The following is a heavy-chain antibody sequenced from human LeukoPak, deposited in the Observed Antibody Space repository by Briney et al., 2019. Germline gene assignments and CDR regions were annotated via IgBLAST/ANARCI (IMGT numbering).Heavy chain of an antibody. J-gene: IGHJ4*02. CDR1: GFTLSSNY. CDR3: AKDNAVGRRGYCDY. V-gene: IGHV3-66*01. CDR2: IYSGGST. D-gene: IGHD1-26*01. Sequence: GGSLRLSCAASGFTLSSNYMNWGRQAPGKGLEWVSVIYSGGSTYYADSVKGRFTISRDNSKNTLYLQVNSLRAEDTAVYYCAKDNAVGRRGYCDYWGQGTLVTVSS.